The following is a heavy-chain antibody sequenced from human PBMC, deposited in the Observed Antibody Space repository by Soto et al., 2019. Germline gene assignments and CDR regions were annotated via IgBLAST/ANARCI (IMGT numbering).Heavy chain of an antibody. D-gene: IGHD2-15*01. V-gene: IGHV4-39*01. Sequence: QLQLQESGPGLVKPSETLSLTCTVSGGSISCFNYFWGWIRQPPGKGLEWIGSLYYSGNTYYNPSLQSRVTISVDTSKKQCTLTLRSVTAADTAVYYCARGGGSTFNWFDPWGQGTLVTVSP. J-gene: IGHJ5*02. CDR2: LYYSGNT. CDR1: GGSISCFNYF. CDR3: ARGGGSTFNWFDP.